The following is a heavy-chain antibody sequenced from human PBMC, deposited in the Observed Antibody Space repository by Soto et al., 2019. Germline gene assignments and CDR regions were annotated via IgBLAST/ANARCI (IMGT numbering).Heavy chain of an antibody. CDR1: GVSISSGNW. J-gene: IGHJ4*02. D-gene: IGHD3-10*01. V-gene: IGHV4-4*02. CDR3: ARLVYDTRLNYMYFDF. Sequence: SETLSLTCAVSGVSISSGNWWTWVRQSPQRGLEYIGEIFNDGTANYYPSFERRVAISVDTSKNQFSLKLTSVTAADTAIYFCARLVYDTRLNYMYFDFWGQGTLVTVSS. CDR2: IFNDGTA.